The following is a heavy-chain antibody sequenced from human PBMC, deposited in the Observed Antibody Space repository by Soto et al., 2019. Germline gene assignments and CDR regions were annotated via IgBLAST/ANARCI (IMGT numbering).Heavy chain of an antibody. Sequence: SGPTLGNPTQTLTLTCTFSGFSLSTSGVGVGWIRQPPGKALEWLALIYWDDDKRYSPSLKSRLTITKDTSKNQVVLTMTNMDPVDTATYYCAHRPMITFGGVASGAFDIWGQGTMVTVS. J-gene: IGHJ3*02. CDR3: AHRPMITFGGVASGAFDI. CDR1: GFSLSTSGVG. V-gene: IGHV2-5*02. D-gene: IGHD3-16*01. CDR2: IYWDDDK.